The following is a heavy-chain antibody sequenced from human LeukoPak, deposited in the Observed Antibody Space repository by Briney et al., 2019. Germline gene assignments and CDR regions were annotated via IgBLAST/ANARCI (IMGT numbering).Heavy chain of an antibody. CDR3: ARAIRGGYDSSGYFQFDY. J-gene: IGHJ4*02. CDR2: ISSSGGTT. Sequence: GGSLRLSCAASGFTFSSYEMNWVRQAPGKGLEWISYISSSGGTTYYADSVKGRFTISRDNAKNSLYLQMNSLRAEDTAVYYCARAIRGGYDSSGYFQFDYWGQGTLVTVSS. CDR1: GFTFSSYE. V-gene: IGHV3-48*03. D-gene: IGHD3-22*01.